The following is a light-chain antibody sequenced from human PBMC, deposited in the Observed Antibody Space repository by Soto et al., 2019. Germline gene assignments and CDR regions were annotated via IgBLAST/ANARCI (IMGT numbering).Light chain of an antibody. Sequence: QSALTQPASVSGSPGQSITISCTGTSSDVGSYNLVSWYQQLPGKAPKLMIYEGSERPSGVSSRFSGSKSGNTASLTISGLQAEDEADYYCCSYAGSYFYVFGTGTKVTVL. J-gene: IGLJ1*01. CDR3: CSYAGSYFYV. CDR1: SSDVGSYNL. V-gene: IGLV2-23*01. CDR2: EGS.